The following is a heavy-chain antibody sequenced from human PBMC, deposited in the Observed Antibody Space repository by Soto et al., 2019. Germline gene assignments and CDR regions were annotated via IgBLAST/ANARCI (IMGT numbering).Heavy chain of an antibody. CDR2: IYYSGST. D-gene: IGHD5-12*01. J-gene: IGHJ4*02. V-gene: IGHV4-39*01. CDR3: ARLEVEMASNFDY. CDR1: GGSISSSSYY. Sequence: QLQLQESGPGLVKPSETLSLTCTVSGGSISSSSYYWGWIRQPPGKGLEWIGSIYYSGSTYYNPSLKSRVTISVDTSKNQFALKLSSVTAADTAVYYCARLEVEMASNFDYWGQGTLVTVSS.